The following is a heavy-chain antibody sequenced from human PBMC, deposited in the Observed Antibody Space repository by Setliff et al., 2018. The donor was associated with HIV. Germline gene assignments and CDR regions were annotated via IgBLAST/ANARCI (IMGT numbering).Heavy chain of an antibody. Sequence: SETLSLTCVVYGGSFNTYFWSWIRQPPGKGLEWIGQINHSGSTNYNPSLRSRVTISIGTSKNQFSLKLSSVTAADTAVYYCATGLIMAPDYWGQGSLVTVSS. V-gene: IGHV4-34*01. CDR2: INHSGST. CDR1: GGSFNTYF. J-gene: IGHJ4*02. D-gene: IGHD2-8*01. CDR3: ATGLIMAPDY.